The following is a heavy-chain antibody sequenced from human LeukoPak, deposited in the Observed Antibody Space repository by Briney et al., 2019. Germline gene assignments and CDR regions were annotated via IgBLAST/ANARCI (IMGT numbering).Heavy chain of an antibody. V-gene: IGHV3-66*04. CDR1: GFTVSSNY. CDR3: VRLDGATAFNL. CDR2: VYAGGTT. Sequence: GGSLKLSCAASGFTVSSNYMSWVRQAPGKGLEWVSVVYAGGTTYYADSVKGRFTISRDNSKNTLDLQMDSLRAEDTAVYYCVRLDGATAFNLWGQGTLVTVSS. J-gene: IGHJ4*02. D-gene: IGHD4/OR15-4a*01.